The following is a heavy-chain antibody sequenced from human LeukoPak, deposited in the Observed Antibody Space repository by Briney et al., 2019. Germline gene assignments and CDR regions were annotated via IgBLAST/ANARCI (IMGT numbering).Heavy chain of an antibody. CDR2: ISGSGGST. Sequence: GGSLRLSCAASGFTFSSYAMSWVRQAPGKGLEWVSAISGSGGSTYYTESVKGRFTISRDNSKNTVYLQMNSLRVEDTAVYYCVKFRGATDHYYYYMDVWGKGTTVTVSS. D-gene: IGHD1-26*01. CDR3: VKFRGATDHYYYYMDV. J-gene: IGHJ6*03. V-gene: IGHV3-23*01. CDR1: GFTFSSYA.